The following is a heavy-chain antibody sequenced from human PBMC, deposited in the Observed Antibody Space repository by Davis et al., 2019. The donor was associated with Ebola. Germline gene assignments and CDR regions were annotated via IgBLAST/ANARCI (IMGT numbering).Heavy chain of an antibody. D-gene: IGHD6-13*01. CDR2: ISGSGGST. CDR3: AAAGTPYYYYGMDV. V-gene: IGHV3-23*01. J-gene: IGHJ6*02. CDR1: GFTVSSNY. Sequence: GESLKISCAASGFTVSSNYMSWVRQAPGKGLEWVSAISGSGGSTYYADSVKGRFTISRDNSKNTLYLQMNSLRAEDTAVYYCAAAGTPYYYYGMDVWGQGTTVTVSS.